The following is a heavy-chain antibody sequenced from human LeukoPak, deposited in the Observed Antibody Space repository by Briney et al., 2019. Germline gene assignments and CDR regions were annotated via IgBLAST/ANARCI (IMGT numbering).Heavy chain of an antibody. D-gene: IGHD1-26*01. CDR3: AKQREWELPWRGDAFDI. CDR1: GFTFDDYA. Sequence: GRSLRLSCAASGFTFDDYAMHWVRQAPGKGLEWVSGISWNSGSIGYADSVKGRLTISRDNAKNSLYLQMNSLRAEDTALYYCAKQREWELPWRGDAFDIWAKGQWSPSLQ. J-gene: IGHJ3*02. CDR2: ISWNSGSI. V-gene: IGHV3-9*01.